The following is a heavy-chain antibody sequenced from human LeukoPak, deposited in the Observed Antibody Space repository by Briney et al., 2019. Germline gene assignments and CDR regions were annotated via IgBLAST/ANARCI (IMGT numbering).Heavy chain of an antibody. D-gene: IGHD2-2*01. CDR2: IYYSGST. CDR1: GGSISSSSYY. V-gene: IGHV4-39*02. Sequence: SETLSLTCTVSGGSISSSSYYWGWIRQPPGKGLEWIGSIYYSGSTYYNPSLKSRVTISVDASKNQFSLKLSSVTAADTAVYYCAREGSSTSPDAFDIWGQGTMVTVSS. CDR3: AREGSSTSPDAFDI. J-gene: IGHJ3*02.